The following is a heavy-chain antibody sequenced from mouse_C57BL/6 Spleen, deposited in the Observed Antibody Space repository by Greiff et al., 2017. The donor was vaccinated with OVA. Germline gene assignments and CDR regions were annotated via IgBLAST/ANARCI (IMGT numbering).Heavy chain of an antibody. CDR2: INPGSGGT. D-gene: IGHD2-1*01. J-gene: IGHJ4*01. Sequence: LQESGAELVRPGTSVKVSCKASGYAFTNYLIEWVKQRPGQGLEWIGVINPGSGGTNYNEKFKGKATLTADKSSSTAYMQLSSLTSEDSAVYFCARGGDGNYGAMDYWGQGTSVTVSS. CDR1: GYAFTNYL. CDR3: ARGGDGNYGAMDY. V-gene: IGHV1-54*01.